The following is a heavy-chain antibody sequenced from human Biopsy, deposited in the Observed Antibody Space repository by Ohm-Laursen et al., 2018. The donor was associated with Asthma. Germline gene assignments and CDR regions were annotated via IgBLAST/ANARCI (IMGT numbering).Heavy chain of an antibody. CDR1: GFSLDDCA. CDR3: AKSADYYDSTDYLDF. Sequence: SLRLSCAASGFSLDDCAMHWVRQAPGKGLEWVSSISWISGNIDYADSVKGRFTISRDNAKNSLYLQMQSLRPEDTAFYYCAKSADYYDSTDYLDFWGRGTLVTVSS. D-gene: IGHD3-22*01. J-gene: IGHJ4*01. CDR2: ISWISGNI. V-gene: IGHV3-9*01.